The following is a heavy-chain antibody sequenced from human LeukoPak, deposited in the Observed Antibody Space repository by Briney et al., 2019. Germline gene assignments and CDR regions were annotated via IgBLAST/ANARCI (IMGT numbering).Heavy chain of an antibody. J-gene: IGHJ4*02. CDR2: INHSGST. CDR1: GGSLSGYY. Sequence: SETLSLTCAVYGGSLSGYYWSWIRQPPGKGLEWIGEINHSGSTNYNPSLKSRVTISVDTSKNQFSLKLSSVTAADTAVYYCARGTMTTVTYYFDYWGQGTLVTVSS. CDR3: ARGTMTTVTYYFDY. V-gene: IGHV4-34*01. D-gene: IGHD4-17*01.